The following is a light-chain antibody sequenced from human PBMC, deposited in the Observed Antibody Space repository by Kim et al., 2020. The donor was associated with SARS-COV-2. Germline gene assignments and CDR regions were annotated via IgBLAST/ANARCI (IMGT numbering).Light chain of an antibody. J-gene: IGLJ1*01. V-gene: IGLV1-40*01. CDR2: GDI. CDR1: SSNIGAGYE. CDR3: QSYDNSLGGYV. Sequence: QSVLTQPPSVSGATGQRVTISCTGISSNIGAGYEVHWYQQLPGTAPKLLIYGDINRPSGVPDRFSGSKSGTSASLAITGLQTEDEADYYCQSYDNSLGGYVFGTGTKVTVL.